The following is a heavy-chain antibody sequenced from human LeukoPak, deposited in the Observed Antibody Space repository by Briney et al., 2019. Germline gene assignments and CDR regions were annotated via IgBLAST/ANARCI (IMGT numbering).Heavy chain of an antibody. J-gene: IGHJ5*02. CDR2: ISSSSNYI. CDR1: GFTFSSYS. D-gene: IGHD6-13*01. CDR3: ARGTAAAAWFDP. Sequence: LGGSLRLSCAGSGFTFSSYSMNWVRQAPGKGLEWVSSISSSSNYIYYADSVKGRFTISRDNAKNSLSLQMNSLRAEDTAVYYCARGTAAAAWFDPWGQGTLVTVSS. V-gene: IGHV3-21*01.